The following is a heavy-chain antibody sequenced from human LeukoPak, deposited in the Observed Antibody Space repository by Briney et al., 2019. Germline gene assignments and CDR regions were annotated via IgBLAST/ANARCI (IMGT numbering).Heavy chain of an antibody. Sequence: GGSLRPSCAASGFTFSSYGMHWVRQAPGKGLEWVAVIWYDGSNKYYADSVKGRFTISRDNSKNTLYLQMNSLRAEDTAVYYCARGLWFGELFPETSFDYWGQGTLVTVSP. CDR1: GFTFSSYG. V-gene: IGHV3-33*01. CDR2: IWYDGSNK. J-gene: IGHJ4*02. D-gene: IGHD3-10*01. CDR3: ARGLWFGELFPETSFDY.